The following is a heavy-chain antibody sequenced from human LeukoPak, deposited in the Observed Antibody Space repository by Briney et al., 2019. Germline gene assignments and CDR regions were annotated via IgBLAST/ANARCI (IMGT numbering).Heavy chain of an antibody. J-gene: IGHJ6*02. CDR2: ISHSGST. CDR3: ARGKYYYGSGRCTPIYYYYYGMDV. D-gene: IGHD3-10*01. Sequence: SETLSLTCAASGWSFSGYYWSWIRQAPGKGLEWIGEISHSGSTKYNAYLESRVTISVGTSKNQLPLKLRSVPAADTAVYYCARGKYYYGSGRCTPIYYYYYGMDVWGQGTTVTVSS. V-gene: IGHV4-34*01. CDR1: GWSFSGYY.